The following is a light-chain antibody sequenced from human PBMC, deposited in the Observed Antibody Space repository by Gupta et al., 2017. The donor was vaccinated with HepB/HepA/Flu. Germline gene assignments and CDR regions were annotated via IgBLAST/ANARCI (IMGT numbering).Light chain of an antibody. J-gene: IGLJ3*02. V-gene: IGLV2-14*01. CDR2: DVS. CDR1: SSDVGAYNS. CDR3: SSYTSSSNWV. Sequence: SALTQPASVSGSPSQSVTISCTGTSSDVGAYNSVSWYQQHPGKAPKLMIYDVSKRPSGVSNRFSGSKSGNTASLTISGLQAEDEADYYCSSYTSSSNWVFGGGTKLTVL.